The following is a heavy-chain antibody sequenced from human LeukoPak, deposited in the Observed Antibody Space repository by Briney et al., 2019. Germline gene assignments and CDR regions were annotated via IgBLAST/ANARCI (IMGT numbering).Heavy chain of an antibody. V-gene: IGHV3-21*01. CDR1: GFPFSSYS. D-gene: IGHD3-10*01. CDR3: ARVDGDDAFDI. CDR2: ISSSSCYI. J-gene: IGHJ3*02. Sequence: GGSLRLSCAASGFPFSSYSMNWVRQSPGNGLEWVSSISSSSCYIYYADSVKGRFTISRDNAKNSLYLQMNSLRAEDTAVYYCARVDGDDAFDIWGQGTMVTVSS.